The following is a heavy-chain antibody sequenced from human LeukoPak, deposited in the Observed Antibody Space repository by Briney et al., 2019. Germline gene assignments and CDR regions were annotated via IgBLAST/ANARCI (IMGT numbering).Heavy chain of an antibody. CDR2: ISDSSSYI. V-gene: IGHV3-21*01. D-gene: IGHD1-26*01. J-gene: IGHJ6*02. Sequence: GGSLRLSCAASGFXFSSYRINWVRQAPGKGLEWVSSISDSSSYIYHADSVKGRFTISRDNAKNSVYLQMNSLRAEDTDTYYCAKGENGMDVWGQGTTVTVSS. CDR1: GFXFSSYR. CDR3: AKGENGMDV.